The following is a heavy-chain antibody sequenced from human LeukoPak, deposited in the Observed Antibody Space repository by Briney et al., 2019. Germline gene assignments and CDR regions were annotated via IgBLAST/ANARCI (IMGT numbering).Heavy chain of an antibody. CDR2: IVVGSGNT. CDR1: GFTFTSSA. V-gene: IGHV1-58*01. CDR3: AADLTAAGTGDGY. J-gene: IGHJ4*02. D-gene: IGHD6-13*01. Sequence: SVKVSCKASGFTFTSSAVQWVRQARGQRLEWIGWIVVGSGNTNYAQKFQERVTITRDMSTSTAYMELSSLRSEDTAVYYCAADLTAAGTGDGYWGQGTLVTVSP.